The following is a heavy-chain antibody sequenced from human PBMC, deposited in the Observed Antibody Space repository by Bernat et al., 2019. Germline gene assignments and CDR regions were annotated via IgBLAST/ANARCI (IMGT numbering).Heavy chain of an antibody. CDR2: MSGSGIDT. Sequence: EVQLLESGGGLVQPGGSLRLSCAASGFTFLSYAMSWVRQAPGKGLEWVSAMSGSGIDTYYTDSVKGRFTISRDNSKDTLYLQMNSLRAEDTAVYFCVKGEYYYHDSSAYLDHWGQGTLVTVSS. CDR3: VKGEYYYHDSSAYLDH. V-gene: IGHV3-23*01. D-gene: IGHD3-22*01. J-gene: IGHJ4*02. CDR1: GFTFLSYA.